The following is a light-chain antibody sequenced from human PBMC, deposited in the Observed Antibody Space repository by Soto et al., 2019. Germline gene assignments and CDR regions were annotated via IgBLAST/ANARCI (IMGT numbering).Light chain of an antibody. V-gene: IGLV2-11*01. Sequence: QSVLTQPRSVSGSPGQSVTISCTGTSSDVGGFNYVSWYQQHPGKAPQLMIYDVTKRPSGVPDRFSGSKSGYTASLTISGLQAEDEADYYCTSYSSSSTFYVFGTGTKVTVL. CDR3: TSYSSSSTFYV. CDR1: SSDVGGFNY. J-gene: IGLJ1*01. CDR2: DVT.